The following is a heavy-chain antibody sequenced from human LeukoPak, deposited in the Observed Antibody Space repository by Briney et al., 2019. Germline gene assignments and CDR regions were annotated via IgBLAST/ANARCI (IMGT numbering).Heavy chain of an antibody. Sequence: SETLSLTCTVSGGSMSSYYWSWIRQPPGKGLEWIGYIFYSGSTNYNPSLKSRVTLSVDTSKNQFSLKLGSVTAADTAVYYCARGGGLGLRYWGQGTLVTVSS. D-gene: IGHD3-16*01. J-gene: IGHJ4*02. CDR1: GGSMSSYY. V-gene: IGHV4-59*08. CDR3: ARGGGLGLRY. CDR2: IFYSGST.